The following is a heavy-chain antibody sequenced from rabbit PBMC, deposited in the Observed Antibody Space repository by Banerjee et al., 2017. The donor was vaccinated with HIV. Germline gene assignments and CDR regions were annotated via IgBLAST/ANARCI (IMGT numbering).Heavy chain of an antibody. CDR3: AGRPYSGIGVEGGNL. CDR1: GFSFSSDYY. D-gene: IGHD5-1*01. V-gene: IGHV1S40*01. Sequence: QSLEESGGDLVKPGASLTLTCTASGFSFSSDYYMCWVRQAPGKGLEWIACIGTDSSYSTYYASWAKGRFTISKTSSTTVTLQMTSLTAADTATYFCAGRPYSGIGVEGGNLWGPGTLVTVS. CDR2: IGTDSSYST. J-gene: IGHJ4*01.